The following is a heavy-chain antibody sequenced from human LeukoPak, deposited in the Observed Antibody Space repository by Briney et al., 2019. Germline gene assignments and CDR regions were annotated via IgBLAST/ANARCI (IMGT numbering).Heavy chain of an antibody. CDR3: ARGKSGYDYGLDS. D-gene: IGHD5-12*01. V-gene: IGHV1-69*05. J-gene: IGHJ4*02. Sequence: PVKVSCKASGGTFSSHAISWVRRAPGQGLEWVGGLIPVFGVTNYAQKFQSRVTITTDESTTTGYLELRNLRSDDTAVYYCARGKSGYDYGLDSWGQGALVIVSS. CDR2: LIPVFGVT. CDR1: GGTFSSHA.